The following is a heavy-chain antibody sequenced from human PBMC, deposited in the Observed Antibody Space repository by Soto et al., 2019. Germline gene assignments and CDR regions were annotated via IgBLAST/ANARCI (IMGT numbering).Heavy chain of an antibody. CDR3: GRDPPATRHGMDV. CDR1: GFTVSSNY. Sequence: EVQLVETGGGLIQPGGSLRLSCAASGFTVSSNYMSWVRQAPGKGLEWVSVIYSGGSTYYADSVRGRFTISRDNSKNPLYLQMKSLRAEDTAVYYCGRDPPATRHGMDVWGQGTTVTVSS. CDR2: IYSGGST. J-gene: IGHJ6*02. V-gene: IGHV3-53*02.